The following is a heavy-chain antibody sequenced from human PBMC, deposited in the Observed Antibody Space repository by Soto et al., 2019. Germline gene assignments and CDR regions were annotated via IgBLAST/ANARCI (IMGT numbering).Heavy chain of an antibody. V-gene: IGHV4-59*08. CDR3: ARSRGSYRHYFDY. CDR2: IYYSGST. Sequence: SETLSLTCTVSGGSISSYYWSWIRQPPGKGLEWIGYIYYSGSTNYNPSLKSRVTISVDTSKNHFSLKLSSVTAADTAVYYCARSRGSYRHYFDYWGQGTLVTVSS. CDR1: GGSISSYY. D-gene: IGHD3-16*02. J-gene: IGHJ4*02.